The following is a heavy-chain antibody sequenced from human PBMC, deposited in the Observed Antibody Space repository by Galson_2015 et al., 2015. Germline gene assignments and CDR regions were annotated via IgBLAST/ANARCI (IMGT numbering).Heavy chain of an antibody. D-gene: IGHD3-10*01. CDR3: ANSGSGSGLYYYYMDV. CDR1: GFTFSSYA. CDR2: ISGSGGGT. V-gene: IGHV3-23*01. Sequence: SLRLSCAASGFTFSSYAMSWLRQAPGKGLEWVSAISGSGGGTYYADSVKGRFTISRDNSKNTLYLQMSSLRAEDTAVYYCANSGSGSGLYYYYMDVWGQGTTVTVSS. J-gene: IGHJ6*03.